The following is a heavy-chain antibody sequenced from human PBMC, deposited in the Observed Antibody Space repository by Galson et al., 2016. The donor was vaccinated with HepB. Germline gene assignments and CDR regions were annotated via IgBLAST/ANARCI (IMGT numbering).Heavy chain of an antibody. J-gene: IGHJ5*02. CDR3: ARGAGLRNCCDP. CDR1: GYSFNSYW. D-gene: IGHD2-21*02. V-gene: IGHV5-51*01. CDR2: IYPGDSDT. Sequence: QSGAEVKKPGESLRISCKVSGYSFNSYWIGWVRQMPGKGLEWMGIIYPGDSDTSYSPSFQGQVTISVDKSIRTAYLQWSSLKASDTAIYYCARGAGLRNCCDPWCQGTLVIVSS.